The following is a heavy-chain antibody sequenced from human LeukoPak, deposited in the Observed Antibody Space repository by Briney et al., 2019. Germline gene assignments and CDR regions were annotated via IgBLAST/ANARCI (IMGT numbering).Heavy chain of an antibody. CDR3: ARQYRYSATAGPFDY. V-gene: IGHV4-59*08. Sequence: SETLSLTCTVSGGSISSYYWSWIRQPPGKGLEWIGYIYYSGSTNYNPSLKSRVTISVDTSKNQFSLKLSSVTAADTAVYYCARQYRYSATAGPFDYWGQGTLVTVSS. J-gene: IGHJ4*02. D-gene: IGHD6-13*01. CDR2: IYYSGST. CDR1: GGSISSYY.